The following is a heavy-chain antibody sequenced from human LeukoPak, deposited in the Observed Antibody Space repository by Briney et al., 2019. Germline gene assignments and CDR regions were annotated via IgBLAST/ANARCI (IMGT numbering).Heavy chain of an antibody. J-gene: IGHJ4*02. CDR3: AKASRFVVVPAAIDY. V-gene: IGHV3-23*01. D-gene: IGHD2-2*01. Sequence: GGSLRLSCAASGFTFSSYAMSWVRQAPGKGLEWVSAINGSGGSTYYADSVKGRFTISRDNSKNTLYLQMNSLRAEDTAVYYCAKASRFVVVPAAIDYWGQGTLVTVSS. CDR2: INGSGGST. CDR1: GFTFSSYA.